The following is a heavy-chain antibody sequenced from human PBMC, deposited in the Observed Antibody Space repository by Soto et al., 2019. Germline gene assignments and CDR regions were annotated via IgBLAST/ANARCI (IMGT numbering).Heavy chain of an antibody. V-gene: IGHV1-46*01. Sequence: GSSVKVSCKASGYTFTSYYMHWPLQAPGQGLEWMGIINPSGGSTSYAQKFQGRVTMTRDTSTSTVYMELSSLRSEDTAVDYCARVGGYRYGWYGMGVWGQGTTVTVSS. CDR2: INPSGGST. CDR3: ARVGGYRYGWYGMGV. J-gene: IGHJ6*02. D-gene: IGHD5-18*01. CDR1: GYTFTSYY.